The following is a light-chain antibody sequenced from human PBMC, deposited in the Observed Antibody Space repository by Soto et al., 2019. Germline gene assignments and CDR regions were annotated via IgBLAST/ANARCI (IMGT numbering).Light chain of an antibody. CDR3: HSRA. Sequence: DIQLTQTPSSWSSSLGDEVTITCRASQTISRWLAWYQQKPGRAPKLLIYDASTLESGVPSRFSGSGSETEFPLTTSRLQPDDFATYFCHSRAFGQGTRLEIK. CDR1: QTISRW. V-gene: IGKV1-5*01. CDR2: DAS. J-gene: IGKJ5*01.